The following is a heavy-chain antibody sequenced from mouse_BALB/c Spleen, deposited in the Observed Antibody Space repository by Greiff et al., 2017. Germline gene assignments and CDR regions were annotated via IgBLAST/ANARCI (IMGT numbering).Heavy chain of an antibody. CDR1: GYSITSDYA. J-gene: IGHJ4*01. CDR2: ISYSGST. Sequence: EVHLVESGPGLVKPSQSLSLTCTVTGYSITSDYAWNWIRQFPGNKLEWMGYISYSGSTSYNPSLKSRISITRDTSKNQFFLQLNSVTTEDTATYYCARWLLHYYAMNYWGQGTSVTVSS. D-gene: IGHD2-3*01. CDR3: ARWLLHYYAMNY. V-gene: IGHV3-2*02.